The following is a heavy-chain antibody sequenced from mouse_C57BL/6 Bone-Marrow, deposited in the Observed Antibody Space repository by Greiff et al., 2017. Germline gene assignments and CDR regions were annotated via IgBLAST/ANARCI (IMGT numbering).Heavy chain of an antibody. CDR1: GYTFTSYW. Sequence: QVQLQQPGAVLVKPGASVKLSCKASGYTFTSYWMQWVKQRPGQGLEWIGEIDPSDSYTNYNQKFKGKATLTVDTSSSTAYMQLSSLTSEDSAVYYCARSEGRGYDYDGDYYAMDYWGQGTSVTVSS. J-gene: IGHJ4*01. D-gene: IGHD2-4*01. V-gene: IGHV1-50*01. CDR2: IDPSDSYT. CDR3: ARSEGRGYDYDGDYYAMDY.